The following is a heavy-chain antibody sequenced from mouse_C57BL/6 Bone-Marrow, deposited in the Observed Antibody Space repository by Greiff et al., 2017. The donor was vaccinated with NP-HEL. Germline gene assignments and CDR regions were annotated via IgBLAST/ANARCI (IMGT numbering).Heavy chain of an antibody. CDR3: ARQRGPYAMDY. J-gene: IGHJ4*01. Sequence: EVKLVESGGGLVQPGGSLKLSCAASGFTFSDYYMYWVRQTPEKRLEWVAYISNGGGSTYSPDTVKGRFTISRDNAKNTLYLQMSRLKSEDTAMDYCARQRGPYAMDYWGQGTSVTVSS. D-gene: IGHD3-1*01. V-gene: IGHV5-12*01. CDR2: ISNGGGST. CDR1: GFTFSDYY.